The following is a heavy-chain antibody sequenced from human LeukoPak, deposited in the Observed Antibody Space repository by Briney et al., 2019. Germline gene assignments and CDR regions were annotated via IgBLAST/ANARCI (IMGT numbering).Heavy chain of an antibody. CDR3: ARGTRGYSYGPPSP. Sequence: ASVKVSCKASGYTFTSYGISWVRQAAGQGLEWMGWISAYNSNTNSAQKLQGRVTMTTDTSTSTAYMELRSLRSDDTAVYYCARGTRGYSYGPPSPWGQGTLVTVSS. D-gene: IGHD5-18*01. J-gene: IGHJ5*02. CDR1: GYTFTSYG. CDR2: ISAYNSNT. V-gene: IGHV1-18*01.